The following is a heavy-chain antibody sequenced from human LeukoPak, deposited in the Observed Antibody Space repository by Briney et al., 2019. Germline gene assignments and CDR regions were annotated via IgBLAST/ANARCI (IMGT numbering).Heavy chain of an antibody. CDR3: ARSSGIAVAGIDD. CDR2: IGTAGDT. J-gene: IGHJ4*02. V-gene: IGHV3-13*01. CDR1: GFTFSSDD. D-gene: IGHD6-19*01. Sequence: GRSLRLSCAASGFTFSSDDMHWVRHATGKGLEWVSAIGTAGDTYYPGSVKGRFTISRENAKNSWYLQMNSLRAGDTAVYYCARSSGIAVAGIDDWGQGTLVTVSS.